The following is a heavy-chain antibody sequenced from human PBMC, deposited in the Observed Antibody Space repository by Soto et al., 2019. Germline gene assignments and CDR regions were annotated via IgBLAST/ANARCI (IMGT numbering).Heavy chain of an antibody. CDR2: IHPTDGST. V-gene: IGHV1-46*01. J-gene: IGHJ4*02. Sequence: QVQLVQSGAEVKEPGASVKVVCKASGYNFASNHMHWVRQIPGQGLEWMGIIHPTDGSTSYAQRFRGRITLTRDAPTNTDYMELRGLTSEDTAVYYCVRDRFGSWTFDYWGQGTLLTVSS. CDR3: VRDRFGSWTFDY. D-gene: IGHD6-13*01. CDR1: GYNFASNH.